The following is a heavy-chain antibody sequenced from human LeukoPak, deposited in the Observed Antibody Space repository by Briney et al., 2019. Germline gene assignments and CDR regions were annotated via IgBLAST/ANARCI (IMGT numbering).Heavy chain of an antibody. CDR3: ASAGNYYDSSGYYYGWFDP. J-gene: IGHJ5*02. Sequence: ASVKVSCKVSGYTLTELSMHWVRQAPGKGLEWMGGFDPEDGETIYAQKFQGRVTMTEDTSTDTAYMELSSLRSEDTAVYDCASAGNYYDSSGYYYGWFDPWGQGTLVTVSS. D-gene: IGHD3-22*01. V-gene: IGHV1-24*01. CDR1: GYTLTELS. CDR2: FDPEDGET.